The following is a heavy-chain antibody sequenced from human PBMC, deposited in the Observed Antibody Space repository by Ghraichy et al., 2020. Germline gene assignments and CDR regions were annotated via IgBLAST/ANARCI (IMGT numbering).Heavy chain of an antibody. CDR1: GYSFTSYW. CDR2: IYPGDSDT. CDR3: ARLHSSGWPFDY. J-gene: IGHJ4*02. D-gene: IGHD6-19*01. Sequence: GGSLRLSCKGSGYSFTSYWIGWVRQMPGKGLEWMGIIYPGDSDTRYSPSFKGQVTISADKSNSTAYLQWSSLKASDTAMYYCARLHSSGWPFDYWGQGTLVTVSS. V-gene: IGHV5-51*01.